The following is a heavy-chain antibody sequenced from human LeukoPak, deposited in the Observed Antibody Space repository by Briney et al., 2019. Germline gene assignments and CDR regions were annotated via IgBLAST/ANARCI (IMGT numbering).Heavy chain of an antibody. CDR3: AKGSGGWGSSIDY. D-gene: IGHD2-15*01. CDR1: GITFSSYG. Sequence: GGSLRLSCAASGITFSSYGMSWVRQAAGKGLEWVSSISSTGGTTYYADSVKGRFTISRDNSKNTLYLQMNSLRAEDTAVYYCAKGSGGWGSSIDYWGQGTLVTVSS. V-gene: IGHV3-23*01. CDR2: ISSTGGTT. J-gene: IGHJ4*02.